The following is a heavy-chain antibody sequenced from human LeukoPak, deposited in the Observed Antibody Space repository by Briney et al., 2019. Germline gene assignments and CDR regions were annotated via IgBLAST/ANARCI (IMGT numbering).Heavy chain of an antibody. CDR3: ARKGGSGYYSDY. Sequence: SVKVSCKACGGTFSSYAISWVRQAPGQGLEWMGRIIPIFGTANYAQKFQGRVTITTDESTSTAYMELSSLRSEDTAVYYCARKGGSGYYSDYWGQGTLVTVSS. CDR1: GGTFSSYA. D-gene: IGHD3-22*01. J-gene: IGHJ4*02. V-gene: IGHV1-69*05. CDR2: IIPIFGTA.